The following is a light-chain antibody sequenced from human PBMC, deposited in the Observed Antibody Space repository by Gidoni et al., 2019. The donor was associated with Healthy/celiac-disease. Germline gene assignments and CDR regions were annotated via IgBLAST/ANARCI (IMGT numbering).Light chain of an antibody. CDR3: SSYTSSSPWV. V-gene: IGLV2-14*03. CDR2: DVS. J-gene: IGLJ3*02. Sequence: PKLMIYDVSNRPSGVSNRFSGSKSGNTASLTISGLQAEDEADYYCSSYTSSSPWVFGGGTKLTV.